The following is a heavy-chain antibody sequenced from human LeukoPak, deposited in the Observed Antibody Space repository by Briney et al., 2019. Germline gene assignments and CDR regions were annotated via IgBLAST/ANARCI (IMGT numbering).Heavy chain of an antibody. CDR3: ARYVDYGFKD. Sequence: SETQAFLCTVSGGSISRYYGSWIRQPPGKGLEWIGYIYYSGTTNYNPSLKSRVTISVDTSKNQFSLKLSSVTAADTAVYYCARYVDYGFKDWGQGTLVPVSS. D-gene: IGHD4-17*01. CDR2: IYYSGTT. V-gene: IGHV4-59*01. J-gene: IGHJ4*02. CDR1: GGSISRYY.